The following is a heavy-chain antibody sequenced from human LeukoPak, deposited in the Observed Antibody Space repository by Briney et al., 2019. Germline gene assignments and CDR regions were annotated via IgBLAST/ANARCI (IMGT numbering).Heavy chain of an antibody. CDR1: GFTFSIYA. D-gene: IGHD5-18*01. J-gene: IGHJ4*02. CDR2: ISGSGGST. CDR3: AKETPEGVTFDY. V-gene: IGHV3-23*01. Sequence: GGSLRLSCAASGFTFSIYAMSWVRQAPGKGLEWVSAISGSGGSTYYADSVKGRFIISRDNSKNTLFLQMSSLRAEDTAVYYCAKETPEGVTFDYWGQGTLDTVSS.